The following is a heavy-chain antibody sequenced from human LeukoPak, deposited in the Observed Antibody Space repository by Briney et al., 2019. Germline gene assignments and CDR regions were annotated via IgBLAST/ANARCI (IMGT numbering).Heavy chain of an antibody. CDR1: GGSISSGSYY. D-gene: IGHD6-19*01. Sequence: SETLSLTCTVSGGSISSGSYYWSWIRQPAGKGLEWIGRIYTSGSTNYNPSLKSRVTMSVDTSKNQFSLQLSSVTAADTAVYYCARTSSSGLVGGYYFDYWGQGTLVTVSS. J-gene: IGHJ4*02. V-gene: IGHV4-61*02. CDR3: ARTSSSGLVGGYYFDY. CDR2: IYTSGST.